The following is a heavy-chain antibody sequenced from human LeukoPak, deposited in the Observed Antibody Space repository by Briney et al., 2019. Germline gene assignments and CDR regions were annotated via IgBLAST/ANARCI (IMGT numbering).Heavy chain of an antibody. V-gene: IGHV4-31*03. CDR1: GGSISRGGYY. CDR3: ARADDSSGYRLYYFDY. Sequence: SETLSLTCTVSGGSISRGGYYWTWIRQHPGTGLEWLGYINYSGGAYYNPSLKSRVTISVDTSKNHCSLKLSSVTAADTAVYYCARADDSSGYRLYYFDYWGQGTLVTVSS. CDR2: INYSGGA. D-gene: IGHD3-22*01. J-gene: IGHJ4*02.